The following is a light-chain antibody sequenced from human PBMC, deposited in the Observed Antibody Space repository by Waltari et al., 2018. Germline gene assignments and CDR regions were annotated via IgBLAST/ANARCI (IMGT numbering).Light chain of an antibody. CDR2: QDS. CDR3: QAWDSSSVV. V-gene: IGLV3-1*01. Sequence: SYELTHPPSASVSPVQRASTTFPAAKASDKYACWYQQKPGQSPVLVIYQDSKRPSGIPERFSGSNSGNTATLTISGTQAMDEADYYCQAWDSSSVVFGGGTKLTVL. CDR1: KASDKY. J-gene: IGLJ2*01.